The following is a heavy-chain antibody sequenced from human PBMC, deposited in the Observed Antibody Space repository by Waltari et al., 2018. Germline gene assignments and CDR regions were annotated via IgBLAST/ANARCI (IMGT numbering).Heavy chain of an antibody. V-gene: IGHV5-51*01. CDR1: GYSFTSYW. CDR2: IYPGDSDT. D-gene: IGHD2-2*01. CDR3: ASGGVPAASPPDY. Sequence: EVQLVQSGAEVNKPGESLKISCKGSGYSFTSYWIGWVRQMPGKGLEWVGNIYPGDSDTRYSPSFQGKVTISADKSISTAYLQWSSLKASDTAMYYCASGGVPAASPPDYWGQGTLVTVSS. J-gene: IGHJ4*02.